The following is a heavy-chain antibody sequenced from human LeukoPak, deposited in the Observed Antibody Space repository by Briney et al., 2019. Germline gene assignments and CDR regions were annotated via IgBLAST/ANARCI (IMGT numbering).Heavy chain of an antibody. CDR1: GFTFDDYG. Sequence: GTSLRLSCAASGFTFDDYGMSWVRQAPGKGLEWVSGINWNGGSTGYTDSVKGRFTISRDTAKNSLYLQMNSLRAEDTALYYCARLSGPGSGWTTLDYWGQGTLVTVSS. J-gene: IGHJ4*02. V-gene: IGHV3-20*04. D-gene: IGHD6-19*01. CDR2: INWNGGST. CDR3: ARLSGPGSGWTTLDY.